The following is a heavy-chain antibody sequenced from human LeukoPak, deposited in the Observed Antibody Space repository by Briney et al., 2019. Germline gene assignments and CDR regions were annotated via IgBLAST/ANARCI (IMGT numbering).Heavy chain of an antibody. CDR1: GGSISSGGYS. Sequence: SETLSLTCAVSGGSISSGGYSWSWIRQPPGKGLEWIGYIYHSGSTYYNPSLKSRVAISVDRSKNQFSLKLSSVTAADTAVYYCARLGAGPTYYDFWSGYSSFYFDYWGQGTLVTVSS. V-gene: IGHV4-30-2*01. J-gene: IGHJ4*02. D-gene: IGHD3-3*01. CDR2: IYHSGST. CDR3: ARLGAGPTYYDFWSGYSSFYFDY.